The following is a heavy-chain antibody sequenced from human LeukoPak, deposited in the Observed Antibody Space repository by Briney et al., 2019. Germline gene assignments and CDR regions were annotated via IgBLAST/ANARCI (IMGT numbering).Heavy chain of an antibody. J-gene: IGHJ4*02. V-gene: IGHV3-23*01. Sequence: GGSLRLSCVGSGFSFSSYGMTWVRQAPGKGLEWVSAISGSGESTYNAGSVQGRFTISRDNSKNTVYLQMSSLRAEDTAVYYCAKGRAGNYYYDSSDYWGQGTLVTVSS. CDR1: GFSFSSYG. CDR3: AKGRAGNYYYDSSDY. D-gene: IGHD3-22*01. CDR2: ISGSGEST.